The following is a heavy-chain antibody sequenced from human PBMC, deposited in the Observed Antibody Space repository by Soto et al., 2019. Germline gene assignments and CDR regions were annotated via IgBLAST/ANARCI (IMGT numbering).Heavy chain of an antibody. CDR1: GYTFSSYD. V-gene: IGHV1-8*01. CDR2: MNPTSGDT. J-gene: IGHJ4*02. CDR3: AKVSRRGSAIDFDY. Sequence: QVQLVQSGAEVKKPGASVKVSCKASGYTFSSYDINWVRQATGQGLEWMGWMNPTSGDTGYAQKFEGRDTMTRNTSITTAYMELYSLRSEDKAVYYCAKVSRRGSAIDFDYWGQGTLVTVSP. D-gene: IGHD3-10*01.